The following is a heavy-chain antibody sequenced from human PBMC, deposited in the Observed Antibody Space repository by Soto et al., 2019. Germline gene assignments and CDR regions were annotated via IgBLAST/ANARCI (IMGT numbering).Heavy chain of an antibody. CDR2: ISGSGGST. D-gene: IGHD4-17*01. CDR1: GFTFSSYA. Sequence: GGSLRLSCAASGFTFSSYAMSWDRQAPGKGLEWVSAISGSGGSTYYADSVKGRLTISRDNAKNSLYLQMNSLRAEDTASYYCAKSPATVTYYFDYWGQGTLVTVSS. J-gene: IGHJ4*02. CDR3: AKSPATVTYYFDY. V-gene: IGHV3-23*01.